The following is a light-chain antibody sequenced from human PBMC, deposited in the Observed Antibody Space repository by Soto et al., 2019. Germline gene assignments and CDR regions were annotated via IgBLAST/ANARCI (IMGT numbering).Light chain of an antibody. CDR1: STNIGEYY. CDR3: GTWDISLTTVG. V-gene: IGLV1-51*02. J-gene: IGLJ1*01. CDR2: END. Sequence: SEPPSASAPPGQEATMYSSGNSTNIGEYYVSWHQQLPGTAPKLLIYENDKRPSGIPDRFSGSKSGTSATLDITGLQTGDEADYYCGTWDISLTTVGFGTGTKVTVL.